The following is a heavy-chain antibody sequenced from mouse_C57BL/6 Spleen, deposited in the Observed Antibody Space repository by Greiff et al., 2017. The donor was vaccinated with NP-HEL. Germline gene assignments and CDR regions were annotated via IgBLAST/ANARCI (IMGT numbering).Heavy chain of an antibody. V-gene: IGHV1-69*01. J-gene: IGHJ3*01. CDR2: IDPSASYT. Sequence: VQLQQSGAELVMPGASVKLSCKASGYTFTSYWMHWVKQRPGQGLEWIGEIDPSASYTNYNQKFKGKSTLTVDKSSSTAYMQLSSLTSEDSAVYYCAGGTAQATGAYWGQGTLVTVSA. CDR3: AGGTAQATGAY. CDR1: GYTFTSYW. D-gene: IGHD3-2*02.